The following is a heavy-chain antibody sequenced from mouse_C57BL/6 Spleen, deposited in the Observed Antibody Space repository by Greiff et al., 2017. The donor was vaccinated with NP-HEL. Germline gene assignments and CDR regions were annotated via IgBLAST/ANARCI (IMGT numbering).Heavy chain of an antibody. D-gene: IGHD2-1*01. Sequence: QVQLQQSGAELVMPGASVKLSCKASGYTFTSYWMHWVKQRPGQGLEWIGEIDPSDSYTNYNQKFKGKSTLTVDKSSSTAYMQLSSLTSEDSAVYYCARSIYYGNYVGFAYWGQGTLVTVSA. J-gene: IGHJ3*01. V-gene: IGHV1-69*01. CDR1: GYTFTSYW. CDR2: IDPSDSYT. CDR3: ARSIYYGNYVGFAY.